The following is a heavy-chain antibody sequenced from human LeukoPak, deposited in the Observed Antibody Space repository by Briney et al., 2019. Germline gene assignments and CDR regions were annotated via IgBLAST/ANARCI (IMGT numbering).Heavy chain of an antibody. CDR3: ARDRGSDDPIDY. CDR1: GFIFSSYS. J-gene: IGHJ4*02. V-gene: IGHV3-33*08. CDR2: VWHDGRKK. Sequence: GGSLRLSCAASGFIFSSYSMNWVRQAPGKGLEWVAVVWHDGRKKYYADSVKGRFTVSRDNSKNTLSLQMDSLRAEDTAAYYCARDRGSDDPIDYWGQGILVTVSS. D-gene: IGHD6-25*01.